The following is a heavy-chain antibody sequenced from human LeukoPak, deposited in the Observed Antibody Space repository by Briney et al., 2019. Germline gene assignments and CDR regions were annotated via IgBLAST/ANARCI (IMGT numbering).Heavy chain of an antibody. J-gene: IGHJ4*02. CDR3: ARRRYRKAFDY. D-gene: IGHD1-1*01. Sequence: SETLSLTCAVYGGSFSGYYWSRIRQPPGKGLEWIGEINHSGSTNYNPSLKSRVTISVDTSKNQFSLKLSSVTAADTAVYYCARRRYRKAFDYWGQGTLVTVSS. CDR1: GGSFSGYY. V-gene: IGHV4-34*01. CDR2: INHSGST.